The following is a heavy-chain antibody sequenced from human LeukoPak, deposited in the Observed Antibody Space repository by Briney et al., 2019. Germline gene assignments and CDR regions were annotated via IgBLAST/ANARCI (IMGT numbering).Heavy chain of an antibody. CDR2: IWYDGSKQ. V-gene: IGHV3-33*01. CDR3: VRGTAQPYYFDS. J-gene: IGHJ4*02. CDR1: GFTFRNFG. Sequence: GGSLSLSCAASGFTFRNFGMHWVRQAPGKGLEWVAVIWYDGSKQYYRDTVKGRFTLSRDNSRNTLDLQMKSLRAEDTAVYYCVRGTAQPYYFDSWGQGALVTVSS.